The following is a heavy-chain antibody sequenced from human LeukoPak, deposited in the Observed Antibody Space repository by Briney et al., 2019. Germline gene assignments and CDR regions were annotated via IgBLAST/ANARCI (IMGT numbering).Heavy chain of an antibody. CDR2: IYYSGST. Sequence: SETLSLTCTVSGGSISSSTYYWGWIRQPPGKGLEWIGYIYYSGSTNYNPSLKSRVTISVDTSKNQFSLKLSSVTAADTAVYYCARQIAVAVNFDYWGQGTLVTVSS. V-gene: IGHV4-61*05. CDR1: GGSISSSTYY. CDR3: ARQIAVAVNFDY. D-gene: IGHD6-19*01. J-gene: IGHJ4*02.